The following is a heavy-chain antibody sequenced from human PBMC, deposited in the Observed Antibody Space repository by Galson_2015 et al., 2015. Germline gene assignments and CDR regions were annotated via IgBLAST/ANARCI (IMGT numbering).Heavy chain of an antibody. CDR3: ARVFATVITGSLLDS. Sequence: SLRLSCAASGFTFYSYEMSWVRQAPGKGLEWVSFISTGGTTTYYADSVKGRFTISRDNAKNSVYLQMNSLRAEDTAVYYCARVFATVITGSLLDSWGQGALVTVSS. V-gene: IGHV3-48*03. J-gene: IGHJ4*02. D-gene: IGHD4-17*01. CDR2: ISTGGTTT. CDR1: GFTFYSYE.